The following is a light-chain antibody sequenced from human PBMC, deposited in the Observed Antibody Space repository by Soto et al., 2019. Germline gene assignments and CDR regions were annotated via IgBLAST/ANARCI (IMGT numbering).Light chain of an antibody. CDR2: DVS. CDR1: SSDVGGYNY. CDR3: NSYTSSSTYV. V-gene: IGLV2-14*01. Sequence: QSALTQPASVSGSPGQSNTISCTGTSSDVGGYNYVSWYQQHPGKAPKLMIYDVSNRPSGVSNRFSGSKSGNTASLTISGLQAEDEADYYCNSYTSSSTYVFGTGTKLTVL. J-gene: IGLJ1*01.